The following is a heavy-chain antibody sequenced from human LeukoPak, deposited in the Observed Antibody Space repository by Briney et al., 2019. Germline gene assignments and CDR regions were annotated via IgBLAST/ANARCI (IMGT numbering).Heavy chain of an antibody. CDR2: INTSGATT. V-gene: IGHV1-46*01. CDR3: ARGLESSGWYGMDV. J-gene: IGHJ6*02. Sequence: ASATVSCKTSGYTFSRHYIHWVRQAPGQGLEWLGIINTSGATTRYGQNFKGRVTATRDTSTSTVYMEMSSLNSEDTAVYYCARGLESSGWYGMDVWGQGTTIIVSS. D-gene: IGHD6-19*01. CDR1: GYTFSRHY.